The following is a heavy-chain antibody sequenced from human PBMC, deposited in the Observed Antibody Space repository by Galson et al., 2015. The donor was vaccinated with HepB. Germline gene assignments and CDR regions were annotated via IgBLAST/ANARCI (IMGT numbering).Heavy chain of an antibody. CDR3: TLTPYYGSGANYYFDY. J-gene: IGHJ4*02. CDR2: IDPSDSYT. D-gene: IGHD3-10*01. V-gene: IGHV5-10-1*01. CDR1: GYSFTSYW. Sequence: QSGAEVKKPGESLRISCKGSGYSFTSYWISWVRQMPGKGLEWMGRIDPSDSYTNYSPSFQGHVTISADKSISTAYLQWSSLKASDTAMYYCTLTPYYGSGANYYFDYWGQGTLVTVSS.